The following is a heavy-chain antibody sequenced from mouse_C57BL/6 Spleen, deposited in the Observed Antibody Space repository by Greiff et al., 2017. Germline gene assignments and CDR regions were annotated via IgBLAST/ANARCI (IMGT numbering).Heavy chain of an antibody. V-gene: IGHV1-80*01. CDR1: GYAFSSYW. CDR2: IYPGDGAT. D-gene: IGHD4-1*02. CDR3: ARATGPYAMDY. J-gene: IGHJ4*01. Sequence: QVQLQQSGAELVKPGASVKISCKASGYAFSSYWMNWVKQRPGKGLEWIGQIYPGDGATNYNGKFKGKATLTADKSSSTAYMQLSSLTSEDSAVYFGARATGPYAMDYWGQGTSVTVSS.